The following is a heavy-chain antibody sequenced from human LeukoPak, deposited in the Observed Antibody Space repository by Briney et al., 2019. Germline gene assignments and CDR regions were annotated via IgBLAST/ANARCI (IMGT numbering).Heavy chain of an antibody. Sequence: PGGSLRLSCAASGFAFSSYDMHWVRQATGKGLEWVSAIGTAGDTYYPGSVKGRFTISRENAKNSLYLQMNSLRAGDTAVYYCARALTDFWSGIGYWGQGTLVTVSS. J-gene: IGHJ4*02. CDR3: ARALTDFWSGIGY. V-gene: IGHV3-13*01. CDR1: GFAFSSYD. CDR2: IGTAGDT. D-gene: IGHD3-3*01.